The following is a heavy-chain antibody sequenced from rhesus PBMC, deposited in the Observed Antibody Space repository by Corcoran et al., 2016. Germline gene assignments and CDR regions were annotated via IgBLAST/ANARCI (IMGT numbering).Heavy chain of an antibody. D-gene: IGHD3-16*01. J-gene: IGHJ3*01. CDR3: ARVAWYYSGSYYYGAFDF. CDR2: IFGSGSSP. Sequence: QLQLQESGPGLVKPSETLSVTCAVSGGSISSSYWSWIRQAPGKGLEWIGYIFGSGSSPNYNPSLKSRFTLSVDPSKNQLSLKLSSVTAADTAVYYCARVAWYYSGSYYYGAFDFWGQGLRVTVSS. V-gene: IGHV4-169*01. CDR1: GGSISSSY.